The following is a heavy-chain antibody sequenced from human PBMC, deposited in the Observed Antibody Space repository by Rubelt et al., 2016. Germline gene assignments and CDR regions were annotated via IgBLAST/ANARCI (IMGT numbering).Heavy chain of an antibody. J-gene: IGHJ3*01. Sequence: QVQLVQSGAEVKKPGSSVKVSCKASGGTFSSYAISWVRQAPGQGLEWMGWSNPNSGGTTYDRNVQGLVTMTRDTSIRPAYMELSRLRSDYTAVYYCAREENSDAFDVWGQGTMVTVSS. CDR1: GGTFSSYA. CDR2: SNPNSGGT. CDR3: AREENSDAFDV. V-gene: IGHV1-2*04. D-gene: IGHD1-7*01.